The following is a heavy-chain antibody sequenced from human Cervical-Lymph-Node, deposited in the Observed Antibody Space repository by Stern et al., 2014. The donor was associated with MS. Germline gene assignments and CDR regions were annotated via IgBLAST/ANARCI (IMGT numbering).Heavy chain of an antibody. CDR3: AKDGAIAVAGTGFDY. V-gene: IGHV3-23*04. J-gene: IGHJ4*02. Sequence: EDQLVESGGGLVQPGGSLRLSCAASGFTFSSYAMSWVRQAPGKGLEWVAVISGSGGSTYYADSVKGRFTISRDNSKNTLYLQMNSLRAEDTAVYYCAKDGAIAVAGTGFDYWGQGTLVTVSS. D-gene: IGHD6-19*01. CDR2: ISGSGGST. CDR1: GFTFSSYA.